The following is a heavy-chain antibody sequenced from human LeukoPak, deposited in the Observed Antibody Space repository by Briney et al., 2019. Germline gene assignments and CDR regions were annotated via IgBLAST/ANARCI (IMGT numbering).Heavy chain of an antibody. Sequence: ASVKVSCKASGFTFTSYYMHWVRQAPGQGLEWMGLINPNGTSINYAQKFQGGVTMTRDTSMSTVYMELISLRSEDTAVYYCAREFRGGYVDYWGQGTLVTVSS. V-gene: IGHV1-46*01. CDR1: GFTFTSYY. J-gene: IGHJ4*02. D-gene: IGHD2-21*01. CDR2: INPNGTSI. CDR3: AREFRGGYVDY.